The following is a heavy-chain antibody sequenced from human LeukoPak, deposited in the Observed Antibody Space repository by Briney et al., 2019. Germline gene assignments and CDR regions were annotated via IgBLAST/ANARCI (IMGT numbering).Heavy chain of an antibody. D-gene: IGHD1-26*01. V-gene: IGHV4-34*01. CDR3: VTSYSGTYREWFDP. CDR1: GGSFSGYY. J-gene: IGHJ5*02. Sequence: SETLSLTCAVYGGSFSGYYWSWIRQPPGKGLEWIGEINHSGSTNYNPSLKTRVTISVDTSKNQFSLKLSSVTAADTAVYYCVTSYSGTYREWFDPWGQGTLVTVSS. CDR2: INHSGST.